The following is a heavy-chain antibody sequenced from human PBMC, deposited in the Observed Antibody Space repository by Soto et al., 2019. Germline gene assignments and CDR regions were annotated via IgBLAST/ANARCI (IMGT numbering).Heavy chain of an antibody. CDR2: ISAYNGNT. J-gene: IGHJ5*02. V-gene: IGHV1-18*04. CDR1: GYTFTSYG. CDR3: ARNSYCGGDCINWFDP. Sequence: ASVKVSCKASGYTFTSYGISWVRQAPGQGLEWMGWISAYNGNTNYAQKLQGRVTMATDTSTSXXXXXXXXXXXXXXXVYYCARNSYCGGDCINWFDPWGQGTLVTVSS. D-gene: IGHD2-21*02.